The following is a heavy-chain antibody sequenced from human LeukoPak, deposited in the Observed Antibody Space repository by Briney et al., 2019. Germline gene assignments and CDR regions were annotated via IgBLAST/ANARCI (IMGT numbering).Heavy chain of an antibody. D-gene: IGHD3-9*01. J-gene: IGHJ4*02. Sequence: QAGGSLRLSCAASGFTFSSYGMHWVRQAPGKGLEWVAVISYDGSNKYYADPVKGRFTISRDNSKNTLYLQMNSLRAEDTAVYYCAKGARDYDILTGANYWGQGTLVTVSS. CDR1: GFTFSSYG. CDR3: AKGARDYDILTGANY. CDR2: ISYDGSNK. V-gene: IGHV3-30*18.